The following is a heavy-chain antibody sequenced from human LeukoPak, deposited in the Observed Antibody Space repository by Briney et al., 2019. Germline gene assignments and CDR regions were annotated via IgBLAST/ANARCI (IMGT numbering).Heavy chain of an antibody. CDR1: GFTFSSYA. CDR2: ISGIGNST. Sequence: GGSLRLSYAASGFTFSSYAMSWVRQAPGKGLEWVSTISGIGNSTYYADSVRGRFTISSDNSKNTMFLQMSSLRAEDTAVYYCAKGRGYCSGGSCYSDYWGQGTLVTVSS. J-gene: IGHJ4*02. V-gene: IGHV3-23*01. D-gene: IGHD2-15*01. CDR3: AKGRGYCSGGSCYSDY.